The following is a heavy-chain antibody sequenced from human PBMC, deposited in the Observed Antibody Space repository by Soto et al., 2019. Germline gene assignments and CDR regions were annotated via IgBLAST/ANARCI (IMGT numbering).Heavy chain of an antibody. D-gene: IGHD2-8*02. CDR1: GFTFSAFD. CDR3: ARQASYWHGGGGWFDP. CDR2: IGTLHDA. V-gene: IGHV3-13*01. Sequence: EVQLVESGGGLVEPGGSLRLSCAASGFTFSAFDMHWVRQATGKGLEWVAAIGTLHDAYYPDSVKGRFTISRENAKNSLYLQMNRRRAGDTAVYYCARQASYWHGGGGWFDPWGQGTLVTVSS. J-gene: IGHJ5*02.